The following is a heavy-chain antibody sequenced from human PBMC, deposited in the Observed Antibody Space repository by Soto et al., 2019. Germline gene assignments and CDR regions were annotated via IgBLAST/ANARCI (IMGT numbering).Heavy chain of an antibody. Sequence: VQLVESGGGVVYPGRSLRLSCTASGFSFSSYGVHWVRQAPGKGLEWVAVISYHGVNKYYADSVNGRFTISRDNSKNMVFLQMNSLRVEDTAVYYCGKYSDYGDHRDWFDPWGQGTLVTVSS. D-gene: IGHD4-17*01. CDR3: GKYSDYGDHRDWFDP. CDR2: ISYHGVNK. J-gene: IGHJ5*02. CDR1: GFSFSSYG. V-gene: IGHV3-30*18.